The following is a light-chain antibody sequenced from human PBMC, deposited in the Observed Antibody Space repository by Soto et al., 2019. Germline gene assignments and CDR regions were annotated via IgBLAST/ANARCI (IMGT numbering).Light chain of an antibody. CDR1: SSDVGSSNL. Sequence: QSALTQPASVSGSPGQSITISCTGTSSDVGSSNLVSWYQQHPGKAPKLMIYDGIKRPSGVSNRFSGSKSGNTASLTISGLQAEDEADYHCCSYAGSSSWVFGGGTKLTVL. V-gene: IGLV2-23*01. CDR3: CSYAGSSSWV. J-gene: IGLJ3*02. CDR2: DGI.